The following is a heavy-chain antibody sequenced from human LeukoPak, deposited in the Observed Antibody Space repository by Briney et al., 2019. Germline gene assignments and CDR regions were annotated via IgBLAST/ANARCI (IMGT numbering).Heavy chain of an antibody. V-gene: IGHV4-34*12. CDR1: GGSFSGYY. J-gene: IGHJ4*02. D-gene: IGHD3-10*01. Sequence: SETLSLTCAVYGGSFSGYYWTWIRQPPGKGLEWIGEIIDTGSTKYNSSLKSRVTISVDTSKNQFSLELRSVTAADTAVYYCARVLDYYGSGTRDFDYWGQGTLVTVSS. CDR2: IIDTGST. CDR3: ARVLDYYGSGTRDFDY.